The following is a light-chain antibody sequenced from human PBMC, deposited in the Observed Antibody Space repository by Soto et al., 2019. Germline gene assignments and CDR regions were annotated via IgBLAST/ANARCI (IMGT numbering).Light chain of an antibody. Sequence: QSVLTQPPSASGTPGQRVTISCSGSRSNIGGNTVEWYQQLPGTAPKLLIYSNSQRPSGVPERFSGSKSGTSASLAISGLQSEYEADYYCSTWDDSLTDVVFGGGTQLTVL. V-gene: IGLV1-44*01. CDR3: STWDDSLTDVV. CDR2: SNS. CDR1: RSNIGGNT. J-gene: IGLJ2*01.